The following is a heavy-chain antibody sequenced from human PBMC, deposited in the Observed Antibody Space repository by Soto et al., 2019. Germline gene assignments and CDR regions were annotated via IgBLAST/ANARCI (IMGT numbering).Heavy chain of an antibody. CDR2: IYPSDSDT. D-gene: IGHD3-22*01. CDR1: GHSFTSYW. J-gene: IGHJ4*02. CDR3: AKVNYYDSSGYPLGFDN. V-gene: IGHV5-51*01. Sequence: GESLTISCKGFGHSFTSYWIGWVRQMPGKGQEWMGFIYPSDSDTRYSPSFQGQVTISADKSINTAYLQWSSLKASDTAMYYCAKVNYYDSSGYPLGFDNWGQGTLVTVSS.